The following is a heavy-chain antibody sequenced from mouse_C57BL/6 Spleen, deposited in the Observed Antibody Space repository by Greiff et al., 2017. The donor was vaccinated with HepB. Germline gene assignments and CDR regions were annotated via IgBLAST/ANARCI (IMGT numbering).Heavy chain of an antibody. Sequence: EVQLVESGGGLVKPGGSLKLSCAASGFTFSSYAMSWVRQTPEKRLEWVATISDGGSYTYYPDNVKGRFTISRDNAKNNLYLQMSHLKSEDTAMYYCASVGLLRPMDYWGQGTSVTVSS. CDR2: ISDGGSYT. CDR1: GFTFSSYA. V-gene: IGHV5-4*01. D-gene: IGHD1-2*01. J-gene: IGHJ4*01. CDR3: ASVGLLRPMDY.